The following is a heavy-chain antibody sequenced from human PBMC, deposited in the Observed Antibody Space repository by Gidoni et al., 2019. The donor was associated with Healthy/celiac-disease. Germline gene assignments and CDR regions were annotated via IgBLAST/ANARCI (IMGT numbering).Heavy chain of an antibody. V-gene: IGHV1-18*01. J-gene: IGHJ5*02. CDR2: ISAYNGNT. CDR3: ARESPDYDILTGYYNHNWFDP. D-gene: IGHD3-9*01. Sequence: QVQLVQSGAEVKKPGASVKVSCKASGYTFNSYGNSWVRQAPGQGLEWMGWISAYNGNTNYAQKLQGRVTMTTDTSTSTAYMELRSLRSDDTAVYYCARESPDYDILTGYYNHNWFDPWGQGTLVTVSS. CDR1: GYTFNSYG.